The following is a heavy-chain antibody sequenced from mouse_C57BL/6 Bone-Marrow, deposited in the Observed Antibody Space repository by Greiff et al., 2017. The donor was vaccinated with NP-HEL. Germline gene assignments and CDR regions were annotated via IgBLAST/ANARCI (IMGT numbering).Heavy chain of an antibody. D-gene: IGHD2-5*01. CDR3: AITYYSNCGYAMDY. CDR2: IHPSDSDT. CDR1: GYTFTSYW. J-gene: IGHJ4*01. V-gene: IGHV1-74*01. Sequence: QVQLQQPGAELVKPGASVKVSCKASGYTFTSYWMHWVKQRPGQGLEWIGRIHPSDSDTNFNQKFKGKATLTVDKSSSTAYIQLSSLTSEDSAVYYCAITYYSNCGYAMDYWGQGTSVTVSS.